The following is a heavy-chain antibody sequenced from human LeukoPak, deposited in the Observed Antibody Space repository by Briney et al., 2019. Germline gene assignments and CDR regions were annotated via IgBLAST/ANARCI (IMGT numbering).Heavy chain of an antibody. Sequence: GGSLRLSCAASGFTFSGYAMNWVRQAPGKGLEWVSYISGSSSTLYYADSVKGRFTISRDNAKNSLYLQMNSLRDEDTVMYYCARDPHSGFPSWGQGTLVTVSS. D-gene: IGHD4-11*01. V-gene: IGHV3-48*02. CDR2: ISGSSSTL. CDR1: GFTFSGYA. CDR3: ARDPHSGFPS. J-gene: IGHJ5*01.